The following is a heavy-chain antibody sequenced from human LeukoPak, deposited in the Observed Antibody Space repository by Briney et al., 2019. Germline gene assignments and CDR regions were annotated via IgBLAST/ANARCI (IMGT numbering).Heavy chain of an antibody. D-gene: IGHD3-16*01. CDR2: IKHDGSEK. Sequence: GGSLRLSCAASGFPFDRYWMSWVRLAPGKGLEWVANIKHDGSEKTFVDSVKGRFTISRDNAENSLFLQMNSLRAEDTAVYYCARQPIYEAYFDFWGQGTLVTVSS. V-gene: IGHV3-7*01. CDR3: ARQPIYEAYFDF. CDR1: GFPFDRYW. J-gene: IGHJ4*02.